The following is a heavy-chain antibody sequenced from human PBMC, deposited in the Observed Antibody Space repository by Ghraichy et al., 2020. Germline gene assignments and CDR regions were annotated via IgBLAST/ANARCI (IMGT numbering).Heavy chain of an antibody. CDR1: GFTFGSYS. J-gene: IGHJ5*02. D-gene: IGHD2-2*01. CDR3: ARDKVVVARGWFDP. CDR2: ISGGSSTI. V-gene: IGHV3-48*04. Sequence: GGSLTLSCAGNGFTFGSYSMNWLRQAPGKGLEWVAYISGGSSTIYYADSVKGRFTISRDDAKNSLYLQMRGLRAEDTAVYYCARDKVVVARGWFDPWGQGTLVTVSS.